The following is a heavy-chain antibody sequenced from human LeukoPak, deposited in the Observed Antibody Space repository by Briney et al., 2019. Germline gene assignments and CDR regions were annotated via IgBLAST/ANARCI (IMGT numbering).Heavy chain of an antibody. V-gene: IGHV3-23*01. D-gene: IGHD4-17*01. CDR1: GFTFSSYA. Sequence: PGGSLRLSCAASGFTFSSYAMSWVRQAPGKGLEWVSLISGSGGSTYYADSVKGRFTISRDNSKNTLYLQMNSLRAEDTAVYYCAKVPLIPFYDYGDFFDYWGQGTLVTVSS. CDR2: ISGSGGST. CDR3: AKVPLIPFYDYGDFFDY. J-gene: IGHJ4*02.